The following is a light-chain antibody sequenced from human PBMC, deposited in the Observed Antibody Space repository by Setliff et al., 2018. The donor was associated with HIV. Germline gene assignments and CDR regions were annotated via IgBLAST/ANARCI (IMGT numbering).Light chain of an antibody. V-gene: IGLV3-9*01. CDR1: NIGSKN. J-gene: IGLJ2*01. CDR3: QVWDSNIV. CDR2: RDS. Sequence: TQPLSVSVALGQTARITCGGNNIGSKNVQWYQQKPGQAPVLVIYRDSNRPSGIPERFSGSNSGNTATLTISRAQAGDEADYYCQVWDSNIVFGGGTKVTVL.